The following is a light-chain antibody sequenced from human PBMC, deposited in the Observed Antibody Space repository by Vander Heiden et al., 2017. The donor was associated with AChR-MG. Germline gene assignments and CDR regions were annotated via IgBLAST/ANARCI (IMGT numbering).Light chain of an antibody. CDR3: AAWDDRLNAVV. Sequence: QSVLTQPPSVPEAPRQRVTISCSRSRSNIGNNAVNLYQQLPRKAPKLLIYYDDLLPSGVSDRFSGSKSGTSASLAISGLQSEDGADYYCAAWDDRLNAVVFGGGTKLTVL. V-gene: IGLV1-36*01. CDR2: YDD. J-gene: IGLJ2*01. CDR1: RSNIGNNA.